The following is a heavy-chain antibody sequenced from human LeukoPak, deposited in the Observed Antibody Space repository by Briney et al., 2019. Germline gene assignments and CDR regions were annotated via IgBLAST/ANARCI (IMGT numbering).Heavy chain of an antibody. CDR2: IYHSGST. J-gene: IGHJ6*02. D-gene: IGHD6-19*01. V-gene: IGHV4-30-2*01. CDR3: ARDTAVAGTYYYGMDV. Sequence: SETLSLTCAVSGGSISSGGYSWSWIRQPPGKGLEWIGYIYHSGSTYYNPSLKSRVTISVDRSKNQFSLKLSSVTAADTAVYYCARDTAVAGTYYYGMDVWGQGTTVTVSS. CDR1: GGSISSGGYS.